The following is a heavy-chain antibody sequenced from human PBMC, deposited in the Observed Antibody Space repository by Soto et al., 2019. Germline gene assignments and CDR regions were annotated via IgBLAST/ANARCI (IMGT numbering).Heavy chain of an antibody. CDR1: GFTFSDYA. CDR3: AKGGRQWLVTSDFNY. Sequence: VQLVESGGGVVQPGRSLRLSFAASGFTFSDYAMHWVRQAPGKGLEWVAVVSHDGRNTHYADSVKGRFTISRDSSRNTVSLEMTSLRAEDTAVYYCAKGGRQWLVTSDFNYWGQGARVTVSS. J-gene: IGHJ4*02. D-gene: IGHD6-19*01. CDR2: VSHDGRNT. V-gene: IGHV3-30*18.